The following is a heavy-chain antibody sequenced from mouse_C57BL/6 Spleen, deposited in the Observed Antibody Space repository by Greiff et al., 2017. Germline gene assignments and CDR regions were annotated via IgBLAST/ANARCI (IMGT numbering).Heavy chain of an antibody. V-gene: IGHV1-69*01. CDR3: ARFDY. CDR2: NDPSDSYT. J-gene: IGHJ2*01. CDR1: GYTFTSYW. Sequence: VQLQQPGAELVMPGASVKLSCKASGYTFTSYWMHWVKQRPGQGLEWIGENDPSDSYTNYNQKFKGKSTLTVDKSSSTAYMQLSSLTSEDSAVYYCARFDYWGQGTTLTVSS.